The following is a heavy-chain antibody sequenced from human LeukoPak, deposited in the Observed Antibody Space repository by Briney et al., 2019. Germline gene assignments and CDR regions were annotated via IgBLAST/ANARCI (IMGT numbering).Heavy chain of an antibody. CDR2: INHRGST. D-gene: IGHD6-6*01. CDR1: GGSFSGYY. V-gene: IGHV4-34*01. Sequence: PSETLSLTCAVYGGSFSGYYWSWIRQPPGKGLEWIGEINHRGSTNYNPSLKSRVTTSVDTSKNQFSLKLHSVTAADTAVYYCARVPRSSSSVDYWGQGTLVTVS. J-gene: IGHJ4*02. CDR3: ARVPRSSSSVDY.